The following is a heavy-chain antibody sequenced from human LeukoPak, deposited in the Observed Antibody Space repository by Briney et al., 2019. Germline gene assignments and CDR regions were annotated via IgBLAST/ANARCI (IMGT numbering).Heavy chain of an antibody. J-gene: IGHJ6*03. Sequence: GGSLRLSCAASGFTFSSYAMSWVRQAPGKGLEWVSAISGSGGSTYYADSVKGRFTISRDNSKKTLYLQMNSLRAEDTAVYYCAKVPAAAAATIYYYYMDVWGKGTTVTVSS. CDR3: AKVPAAAAATIYYYYMDV. CDR2: ISGSGGST. D-gene: IGHD6-13*01. CDR1: GFTFSSYA. V-gene: IGHV3-23*01.